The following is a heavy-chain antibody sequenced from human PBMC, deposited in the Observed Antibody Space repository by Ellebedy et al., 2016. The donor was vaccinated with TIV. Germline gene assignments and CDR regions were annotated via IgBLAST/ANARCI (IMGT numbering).Heavy chain of an antibody. CDR3: ARDSASYLRFSYTDY. D-gene: IGHD2/OR15-2a*01. V-gene: IGHV3-23*01. J-gene: IGHJ4*02. CDR1: GFTFSSYA. CDR2: ISGSGGST. Sequence: GESLKISXAASGFTFSSYAMSWVRQAPGKGLEWVSAISGSGGSTYYADSVKGRFTISRDNSKNTLYLQMNSLRAEDTAVYYCARDSASYLRFSYTDYWGRGTLIAVSS.